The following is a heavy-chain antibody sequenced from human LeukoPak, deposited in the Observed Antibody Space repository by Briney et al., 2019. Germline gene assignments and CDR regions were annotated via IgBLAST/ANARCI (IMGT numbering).Heavy chain of an antibody. CDR1: GGSLSGHY. J-gene: IGHJ3*01. Sequence: SETLSLTCTVYGGSLSGHYWSWIRQSPGKGLEWIGDIHHDGRTKYSPSLRSRVTIVLDTSKNEFSLRLTRVTAADTAMYFCAREPEPQDYGDTANAYDLWGQGTMAIVSS. V-gene: IGHV4-34*01. D-gene: IGHD4-17*01. CDR2: IHHDGRT. CDR3: AREPEPQDYGDTANAYDL.